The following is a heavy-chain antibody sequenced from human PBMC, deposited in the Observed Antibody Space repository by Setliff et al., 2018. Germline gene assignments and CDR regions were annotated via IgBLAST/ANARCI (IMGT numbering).Heavy chain of an antibody. CDR1: GFTFSTSA. CDR2: ISSSSHII. J-gene: IGHJ4*02. CDR3: SRDLQGSGDYVVDY. Sequence: GGSLRLSCAASGFTFSTSAMHWLRQSPDNRLEWVSYISSSSHIISYADSVKGRFTISRDNAKNSLYLQMNSRRAEDTAVYYCSRDLQGSGDYVVDYWGQGTLVTVSS. V-gene: IGHV3-48*04. D-gene: IGHD4-17*01.